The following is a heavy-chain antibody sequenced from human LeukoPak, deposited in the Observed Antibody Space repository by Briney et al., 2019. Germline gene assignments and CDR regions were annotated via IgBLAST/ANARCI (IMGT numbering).Heavy chain of an antibody. Sequence: GRSLRLSCAASGFTFSSYGMHWVRQAPGKGLEWVAVISDDGSNKYYADSVKGRFTISRDNSKNTLYLQMNSLRAEDTAVYYCAKDPQRKPKYYDILTGLEDWGQGTLATVSS. J-gene: IGHJ4*02. CDR1: GFTFSSYG. CDR2: ISDDGSNK. D-gene: IGHD3-9*01. CDR3: AKDPQRKPKYYDILTGLED. V-gene: IGHV3-30*18.